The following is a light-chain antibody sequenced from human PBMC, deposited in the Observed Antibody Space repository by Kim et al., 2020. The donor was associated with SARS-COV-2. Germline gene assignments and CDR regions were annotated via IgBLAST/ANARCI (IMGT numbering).Light chain of an antibody. CDR2: SND. J-gene: IGLJ1*01. CDR3: AAWDDGLRGRV. Sequence: GQTITIFCSGSSSNIGGNIVNWYQQLPGTAPKVLIYSNDQRPSGVPDRFSGSKSGTSASLAISGPQSEDEADYYCAAWDDGLRGRVFGNGTKVTVL. V-gene: IGLV1-44*01. CDR1: SSNIGGNI.